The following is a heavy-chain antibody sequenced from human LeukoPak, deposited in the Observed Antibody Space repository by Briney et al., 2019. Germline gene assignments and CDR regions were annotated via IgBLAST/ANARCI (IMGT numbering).Heavy chain of an antibody. V-gene: IGHV4-59*01. CDR1: GGSISSYY. CDR3: ARDKLVGYYYGMDV. D-gene: IGHD2-2*01. Sequence: TSETLSLTCTVSGGSISSYYWSWIRQPPGKGLEWIGYIYYSGSTNYNPSLKSRVTISVDTSKNQFSLKLSSVTAADTAMYYCARDKLVGYYYGMDVWGQGTTVTVSS. CDR2: IYYSGST. J-gene: IGHJ6*02.